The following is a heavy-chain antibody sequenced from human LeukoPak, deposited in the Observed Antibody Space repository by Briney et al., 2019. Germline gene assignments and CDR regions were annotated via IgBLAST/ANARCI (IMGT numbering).Heavy chain of an antibody. Sequence: PSETLSLTCTVSGGSISSSSYYWSWIRQPPGKGLEWIGQINHSGSTNYNPSLKSRVTISVDTSKNQFSLKLSSVTAADTAAYYCARAGYSSGWYDSPLWFDPWGQGTLVTVSS. CDR2: INHSGST. V-gene: IGHV4-39*07. D-gene: IGHD6-19*01. J-gene: IGHJ5*02. CDR3: ARAGYSSGWYDSPLWFDP. CDR1: GGSISSSSYY.